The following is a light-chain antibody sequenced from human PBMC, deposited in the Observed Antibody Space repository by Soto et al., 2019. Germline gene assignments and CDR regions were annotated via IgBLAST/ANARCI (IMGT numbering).Light chain of an antibody. CDR1: QSISPW. V-gene: IGKV1-5*03. Sequence: DSQMTQFPSTLSASVGDRVTITCRASQSISPWLAWYQQKPGKAPKILISKASTLQSGVPPRFSGSGSGTELTLTISSLQPDDFATYYCQQYERYPMTFGGGTKVDIK. CDR2: KAS. J-gene: IGKJ4*01. CDR3: QQYERYPMT.